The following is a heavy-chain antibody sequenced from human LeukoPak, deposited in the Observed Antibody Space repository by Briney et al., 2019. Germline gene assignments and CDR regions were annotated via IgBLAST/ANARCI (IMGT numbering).Heavy chain of an antibody. D-gene: IGHD1-26*01. V-gene: IGHV3-21*01. CDR3: ARDPYSGNYGNYYYYYMDV. Sequence: GGSLRLSCAASGFAFSSSHMNWVRQAPGKGLEWVSYISTTSSAIYYADSVKGRFTISRDNAKNSLYLQMDSLGPEDTAVYYCARDPYSGNYGNYYYYYMDVWGKGTTVTISS. CDR2: ISTTSSAI. J-gene: IGHJ6*03. CDR1: GFAFSSSH.